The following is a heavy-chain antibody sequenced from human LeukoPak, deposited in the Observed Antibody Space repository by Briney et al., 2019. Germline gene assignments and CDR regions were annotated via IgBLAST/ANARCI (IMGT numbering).Heavy chain of an antibody. J-gene: IGHJ4*02. V-gene: IGHV3-74*01. CDR2: INIDGSTT. D-gene: IGHD2-21*02. CDR1: GFTFRSHW. Sequence: GGSLRLSCAASGFTFRSHWMHWVRQAPGKGLVWVSRINIDGSTTTYADSVKGRFIISRDNAKNTLYLQMNSLRAEDTAVYYCAREGGVVTTIVFDCWGQGTLVTVSS. CDR3: AREGGVVTTIVFDC.